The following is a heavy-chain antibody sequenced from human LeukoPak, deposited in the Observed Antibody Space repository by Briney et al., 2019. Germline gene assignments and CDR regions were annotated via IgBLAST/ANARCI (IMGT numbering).Heavy chain of an antibody. CDR3: ASSSSGYYHFDY. D-gene: IGHD3-22*01. J-gene: IGHJ4*02. CDR1: GGSFTSYG. CDR2: IIPIFGTA. V-gene: IGHV1-69*05. Sequence: ASVKVSCKASGGSFTSYGISWVRQAPGQGLEWMGGIIPIFGTANYAQKFQGRVTITTDESTSTAYMELSSLRSEDTAVYYCASSSSGYYHFDYWGQGTLVTVSS.